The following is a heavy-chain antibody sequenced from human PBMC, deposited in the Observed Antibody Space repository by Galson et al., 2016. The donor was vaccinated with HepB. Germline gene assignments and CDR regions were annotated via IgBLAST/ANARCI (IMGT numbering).Heavy chain of an antibody. CDR3: ARRGPRHGRAPRHGDYDYFDS. D-gene: IGHD4-17*01. Sequence: SLRLSCAASGFTFSSSAMHWVRQAPGKGLEWVAVISKDGRNKYYANSVGGRFTVSRDNSNNTLFLQMNTLRAEDTVVYYCARRGPRHGRAPRHGDYDYFDSWGQGTLVTISS. V-gene: IGHV3-30*04. CDR1: GFTFSSSA. CDR2: ISKDGRNK. J-gene: IGHJ4*02.